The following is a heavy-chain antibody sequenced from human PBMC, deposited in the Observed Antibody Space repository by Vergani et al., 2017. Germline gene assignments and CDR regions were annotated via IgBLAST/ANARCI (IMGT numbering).Heavy chain of an antibody. V-gene: IGHV3-9*01. J-gene: IGHJ6*02. D-gene: IGHD3-3*01. CDR1: GFTFSSYA. Sequence: EVQLLESGGGLVQPGGSLRLSCAASGFTFSSYAMSWVRQAPGKGLEWVSGISWNSGSIGYADSVKGRFTISRDNAKKSLYLQMNSLRAEDTALYYCAKELGPADSYYDYWSGASGYGMDVWGQGTTVTVSS. CDR2: ISWNSGSI. CDR3: AKELGPADSYYDYWSGASGYGMDV.